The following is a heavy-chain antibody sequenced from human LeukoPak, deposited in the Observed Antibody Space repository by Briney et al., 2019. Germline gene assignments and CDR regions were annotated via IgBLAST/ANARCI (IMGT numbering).Heavy chain of an antibody. D-gene: IGHD4-17*01. CDR3: VRGRPGMTTVTTAGPGDWYFDL. CDR1: GGSFSGYY. V-gene: IGHV4-34*01. Sequence: SETLSLTCAVYGGSFSGYYWSWIRQPPGKGLEWIGEINHSGSTNYNPSLKSRVTISVDTSKNQFSLKLSSVTAADTAVYYCVRGRPGMTTVTTAGPGDWYFDLWGRGTLVTVSS. CDR2: INHSGST. J-gene: IGHJ2*01.